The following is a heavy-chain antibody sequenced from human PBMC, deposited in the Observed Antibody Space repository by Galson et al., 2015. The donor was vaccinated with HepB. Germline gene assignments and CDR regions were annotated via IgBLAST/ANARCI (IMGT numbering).Heavy chain of an antibody. CDR3: ASSHDIRDAFDI. Sequence: ETLSLTCAVSGGSITTRVWWSWVRQPPGKGLEWIGEIYHTGSTNYTPSLKSRVTMSVDKSKNQFSLRLSSVTAADTAVYYCASSHDIRDAFDIWGHGTMVTVSS. J-gene: IGHJ3*02. CDR1: GGSITTRVW. V-gene: IGHV4-4*02. CDR2: IYHTGST.